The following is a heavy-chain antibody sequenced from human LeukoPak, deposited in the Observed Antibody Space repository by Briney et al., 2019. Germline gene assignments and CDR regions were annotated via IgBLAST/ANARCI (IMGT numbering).Heavy chain of an antibody. CDR3: AELGITMIGGV. D-gene: IGHD3-10*02. CDR1: GFTFSSYE. J-gene: IGHJ6*04. Sequence: GGSLSLSCAASGFTFSSYEMNWVRQAPGKGLEWVSYISSSGSTIYYADSVRGRFTISRDNAKNSLYLQMNSLRAEDTAVYYCAELGITMIGGVWGKGTTVTISS. V-gene: IGHV3-48*03. CDR2: ISSSGSTI.